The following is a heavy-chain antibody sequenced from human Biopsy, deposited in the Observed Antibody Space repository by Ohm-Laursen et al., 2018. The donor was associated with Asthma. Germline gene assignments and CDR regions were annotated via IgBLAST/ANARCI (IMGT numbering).Heavy chain of an antibody. V-gene: IGHV4-34*01. CDR2: SNQGGSP. D-gene: IGHD2-15*01. CDR3: ASGPGWYGLDV. Sequence: SDTLSLTCGVYRGSLRVYVWSWIRQPPGKGLEWIGESNQGGSPTFNPSLKSRVTISRDTSKNQLSLKLRSVTAADTAVYYCASGPGWYGLDVWGQGTTVTVSS. J-gene: IGHJ6*02. CDR1: RGSLRVYV.